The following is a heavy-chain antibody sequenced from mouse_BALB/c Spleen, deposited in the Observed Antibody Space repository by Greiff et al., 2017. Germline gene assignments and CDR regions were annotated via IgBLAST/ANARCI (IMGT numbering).Heavy chain of an antibody. J-gene: IGHJ2*01. V-gene: IGHV2-6-5*01. Sequence: VQLVESGPGLVAPSQSLSITCTVSGFSLTDYGVSWIRQPPGKGLEWQGVIWGGGSTYYNSALKSRLSISKDNSKSQVFLKMNSLQTDDTAMYYCAKQAYYGNYVYFDYWGQGTTLTVSS. D-gene: IGHD2-10*01. CDR3: AKQAYYGNYVYFDY. CDR1: GFSLTDYG. CDR2: IWGGGST.